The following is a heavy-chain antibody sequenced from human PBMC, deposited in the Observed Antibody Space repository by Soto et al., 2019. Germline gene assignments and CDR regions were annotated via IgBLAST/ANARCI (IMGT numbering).Heavy chain of an antibody. CDR1: GGTFSSYA. J-gene: IGHJ4*02. D-gene: IGHD6-19*01. Sequence: SVKVSCKASGGTFSSYAISWVRQAPGQGLEWMGGIIPIFGTANYAQKFQGRVTITADESTSTAYMELSSLRSEDTAVYYCARGRQYSSGPLYYFDYWGQGTLVTVSS. CDR2: IIPIFGTA. CDR3: ARGRQYSSGPLYYFDY. V-gene: IGHV1-69*13.